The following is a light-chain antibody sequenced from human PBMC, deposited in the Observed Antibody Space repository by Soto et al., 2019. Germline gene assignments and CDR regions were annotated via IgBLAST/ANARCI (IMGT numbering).Light chain of an antibody. CDR2: EVS. CDR3: SSFTTTTTLVV. J-gene: IGLJ2*01. CDR1: SSDVGSYNY. V-gene: IGLV2-14*01. Sequence: QSVLTQPASVSGSPGQSITISCTGTSSDVGSYNYVSCYQQHPGKAPKLMIYEVSYRPSGVSNRFSASKSGNTASLTISGLQAEDEADYYCSSFTTTTTLVVFGGGTKLTVL.